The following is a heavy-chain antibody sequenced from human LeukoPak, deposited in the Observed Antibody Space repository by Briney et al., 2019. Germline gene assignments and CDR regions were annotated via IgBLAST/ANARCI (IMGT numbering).Heavy chain of an antibody. J-gene: IGHJ4*02. Sequence: SGTLSLTCAVSGGSISSSNWWSWVRQPPGKGLEWIGEIYHSGSTNYNPSLKSRVTISVDKSKNQFSLKLSSVTAADTAVYYCARVIGGSGSYRQHFDYWGQGTLVTVSS. CDR1: GGSISSSNW. V-gene: IGHV4-4*02. CDR3: ARVIGGSGSYRQHFDY. CDR2: IYHSGST. D-gene: IGHD3-10*01.